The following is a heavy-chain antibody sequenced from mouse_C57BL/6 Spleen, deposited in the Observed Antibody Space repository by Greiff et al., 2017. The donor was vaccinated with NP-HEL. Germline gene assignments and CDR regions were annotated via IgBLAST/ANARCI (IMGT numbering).Heavy chain of an antibody. V-gene: IGHV1-55*01. CDR2: LYPGSGST. Sequence: QVQLQQPGAELVKPGASVKMPCKASGYTFTSYWITWVKQRPGQGLEWIGDLYPGSGSTNYNEKFKSKATLTVDTSSSTAYMQLSSLTSEDSAVYYCARRGGNGYDVYAMDYWGQGTSVTVSS. CDR1: GYTFTSYW. J-gene: IGHJ4*01. D-gene: IGHD2-2*01. CDR3: ARRGGNGYDVYAMDY.